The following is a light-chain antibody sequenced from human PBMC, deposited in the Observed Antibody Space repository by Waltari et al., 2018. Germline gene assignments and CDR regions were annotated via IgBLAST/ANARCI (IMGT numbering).Light chain of an antibody. CDR3: AVWDDSVSGWV. Sequence: QSVVTQPPSASETPGQRVPISCSGSGSTVGRNYVTWYQQVPGTAPKVVIYRNDRRPSGVPDRFSGSKSGTSASLAISGLRSEDEADYYCAVWDDSVSGWVFGGGTKLTVL. J-gene: IGLJ3*02. V-gene: IGLV1-47*01. CDR2: RND. CDR1: GSTVGRNY.